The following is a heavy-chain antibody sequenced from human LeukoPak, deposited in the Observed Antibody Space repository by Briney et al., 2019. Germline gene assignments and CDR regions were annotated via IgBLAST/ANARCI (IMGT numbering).Heavy chain of an antibody. Sequence: SETLSLTCTVSGGSISSSSYFWGWIRQPPGKGLEWIGSMYYSESTYYNPSLKSRVTISVDTSKNQFSLKLSSVTAADTAVYYCARNIVATITVPFDYWGQGTLVTVSS. CDR1: GGSISSSSYF. J-gene: IGHJ4*02. V-gene: IGHV4-39*07. CDR2: MYYSEST. D-gene: IGHD5-12*01. CDR3: ARNIVATITVPFDY.